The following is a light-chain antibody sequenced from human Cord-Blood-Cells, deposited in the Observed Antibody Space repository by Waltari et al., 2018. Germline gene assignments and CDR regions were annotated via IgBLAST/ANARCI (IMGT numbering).Light chain of an antibody. CDR1: SSDVGGYNY. CDR3: SSYTSSSTLYV. Sequence: QSALTQPASVSGSPGQSITISCTGTSSDVGGYNYVSWYQQHPGKAPKLMIYDVSNQPSGVSNRFSGSKSGNTASLTISRLQAEDEADYYCSSYTSSSTLYVFGTGTKVTVL. V-gene: IGLV2-14*01. CDR2: DVS. J-gene: IGLJ1*01.